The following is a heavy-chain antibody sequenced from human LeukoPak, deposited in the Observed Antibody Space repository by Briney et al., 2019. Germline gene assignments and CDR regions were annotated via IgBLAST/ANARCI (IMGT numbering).Heavy chain of an antibody. CDR3: AGLPAY. V-gene: IGHV4-30-4*08. J-gene: IGHJ4*02. CDR1: GVSISSGDYY. CDR2: IYYTGST. Sequence: PSETLSLTCNVSGVSISSGDYYWSWIRQPPGRGLEWIGDIYYTGSTYYNASLKSRVTISVDTSTNQFSFKLSAVTAADTAVYYCAGLPAYWGQGTLVTVSS.